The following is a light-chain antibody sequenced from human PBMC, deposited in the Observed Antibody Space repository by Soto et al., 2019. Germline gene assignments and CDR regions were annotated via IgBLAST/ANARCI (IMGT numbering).Light chain of an antibody. CDR1: QSIGTS. CDR3: QQHGSYPRT. J-gene: IGKJ1*01. CDR2: LAS. V-gene: IGKV1-5*03. Sequence: DIQMTQSPSTLSASVGDRVTITCRASQSIGTSLAWYQQRPGKAPKLLIYLASNLEVGVPSRFSGSGSGTEFTLAISSLQPDDFATYYCQQHGSYPRTLGQGPKVEI.